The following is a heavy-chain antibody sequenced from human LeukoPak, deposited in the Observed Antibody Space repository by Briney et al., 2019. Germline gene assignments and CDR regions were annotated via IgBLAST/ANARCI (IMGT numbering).Heavy chain of an antibody. CDR2: ISYDGSNK. CDR3: AAVLAAAGAFDY. D-gene: IGHD6-13*01. CDR1: GFTLSSYA. Sequence: GGSLRLSCAASGFTLSSYAMHWVRQAPGKGLEWVAVISYDGSNKYYADSVKGRFTISRDNSKNTLYLQMNSLRAEDTAVYYCAAVLAAAGAFDYWGQGTLVTVSS. J-gene: IGHJ4*02. V-gene: IGHV3-30*04.